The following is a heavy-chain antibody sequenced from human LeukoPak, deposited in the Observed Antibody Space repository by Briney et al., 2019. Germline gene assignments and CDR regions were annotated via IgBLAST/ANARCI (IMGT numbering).Heavy chain of an antibody. J-gene: IGHJ4*02. Sequence: GGSLRLSCAASAFTFSNYWMNWVRQAPGKGLEWVASIKQDGSEKYYVDSVKGRFTISRDNAKNSLYLQMNTLRAEDTAVYYCLRDRGYSTSYYFDFWGQGTLVTVSS. D-gene: IGHD6-6*01. CDR3: LRDRGYSTSYYFDF. V-gene: IGHV3-7*01. CDR1: AFTFSNYW. CDR2: IKQDGSEK.